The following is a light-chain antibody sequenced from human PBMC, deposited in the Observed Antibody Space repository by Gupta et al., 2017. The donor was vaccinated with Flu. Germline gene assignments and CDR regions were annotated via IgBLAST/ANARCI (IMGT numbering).Light chain of an antibody. Sequence: IVMTQSPPTLSASPGERATLSCRASQSISSNLDWYQQKPGQAPKLLIYGASTMATGIPARFSGSGSGTEFTLTISSLQSEDFAIYYCQQYNNWPPLTFGGGTKLEIK. CDR3: QQYNNWPPLT. J-gene: IGKJ4*01. V-gene: IGKV3-15*01. CDR2: GAS. CDR1: QSISSN.